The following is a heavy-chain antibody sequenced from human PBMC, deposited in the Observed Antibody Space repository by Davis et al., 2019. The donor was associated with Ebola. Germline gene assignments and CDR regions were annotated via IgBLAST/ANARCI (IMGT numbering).Heavy chain of an antibody. Sequence: ASVKVSCKASGYIFTTYAMHWVRQAPGQRLEWMGWINPHNGNTNYAQNVQGRVIMTSDTATTTAYMEVGSLRSDDTAVYYCARAQFPTTSDHWGQGTLVTVSS. J-gene: IGHJ4*02. D-gene: IGHD1-1*01. CDR1: GYIFTTYA. CDR3: ARAQFPTTSDH. V-gene: IGHV1-3*01. CDR2: INPHNGNT.